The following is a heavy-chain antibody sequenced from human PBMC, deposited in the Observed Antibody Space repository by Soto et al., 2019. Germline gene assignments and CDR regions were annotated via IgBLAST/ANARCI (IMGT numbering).Heavy chain of an antibody. D-gene: IGHD2-2*01. CDR2: IYYSGST. CDR3: ATAWHDIVVVPAAPKGAFDI. J-gene: IGHJ3*02. CDR1: GGSISSSSYY. Sequence: SETLSLTCTVSGGSISSSSYYWGWIRQPPGKGLEWIGSIYYSGSTYYNPSLKSRVTISVDTSKNQFSLRLSSVTAADTAVYYCATAWHDIVVVPAAPKGAFDIWGQGTMVTVSS. V-gene: IGHV4-39*01.